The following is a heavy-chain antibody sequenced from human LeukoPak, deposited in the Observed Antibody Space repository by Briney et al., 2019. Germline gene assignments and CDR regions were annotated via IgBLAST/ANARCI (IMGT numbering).Heavy chain of an antibody. V-gene: IGHV3-48*03. J-gene: IGHJ6*03. CDR2: ISRGGSTI. D-gene: IGHD2-15*01. CDR1: GFSFSNNE. CDR3: AREDCSGGSCEYYYYYMDV. Sequence: GGSLRLSCEASGFSFSNNEMNWVRQAPGRGLEWVSYISRGGSTIYYADSVKGRFTISRDNAKNSLYLQMNSLRAEDTALYYCAREDCSGGSCEYYYYYMDVWGKGTTVTVSS.